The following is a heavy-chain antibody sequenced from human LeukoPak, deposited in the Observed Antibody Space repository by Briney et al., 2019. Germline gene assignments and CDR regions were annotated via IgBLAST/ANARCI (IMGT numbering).Heavy chain of an antibody. Sequence: GGSLRLSCAASGFTFRTYAMSWVRQAPGKGPEWVSSISGSGSSTYYADSVKGRFTMSRDNSKNTLFLQMNSLRAEDAAIYYCAKLSTSMVISPSPIDCWGQGTLVTASS. CDR3: AKLSTSMVISPSPIDC. D-gene: IGHD5-18*01. CDR1: GFTFRTYA. CDR2: ISGSGSST. V-gene: IGHV3-23*01. J-gene: IGHJ4*02.